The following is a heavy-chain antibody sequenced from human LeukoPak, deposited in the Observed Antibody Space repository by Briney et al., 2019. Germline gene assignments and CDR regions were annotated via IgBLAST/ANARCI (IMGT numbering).Heavy chain of an antibody. CDR3: ARRITKIRGFRSLHGFDP. CDR1: GFIFSDYS. CDR2: ISLTRTT. D-gene: IGHD3-10*01. J-gene: IGHJ5*02. Sequence: GGSLRLSCAASGFIFSDYSMTWVCQAPGKGLEWISYISLTRTTYYADSVKGRFTISRDNAKNSLYLQMNSLRAEDTAVYYCARRITKIRGFRSLHGFDPWGQGTLVIVSS. V-gene: IGHV3-48*01.